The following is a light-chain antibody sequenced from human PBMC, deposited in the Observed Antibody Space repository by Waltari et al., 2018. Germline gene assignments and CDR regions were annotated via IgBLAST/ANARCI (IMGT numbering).Light chain of an antibody. V-gene: IGKV1-5*03. CDR3: QQYDSNPLT. CDR1: QSFSNW. CDR2: KTS. Sequence: DIQMTQSPSTLSASVGDSVTITCRASQSFSNWLAWYQQKPGKAPKLLIYKTSTLESGVPSRFSDSGSGTEFTLTISSLQPDDFASYYCQQYDSNPLTFGGGTKVEV. J-gene: IGKJ4*01.